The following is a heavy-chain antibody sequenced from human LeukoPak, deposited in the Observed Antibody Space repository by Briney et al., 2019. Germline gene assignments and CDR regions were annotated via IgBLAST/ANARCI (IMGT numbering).Heavy chain of an antibody. Sequence: SETLSLICTVSGGSISSGGYYWRWIRQPPGKGLEWIGYIYHSGSTYYSPSLKSRVTISVDRSKNQFSLKLSSVTAADTAVYYCAREDCSGGSCYHNYWGQGTLVTVSS. CDR2: IYHSGST. V-gene: IGHV4-30-2*01. CDR1: GGSISSGGYY. D-gene: IGHD2-15*01. CDR3: AREDCSGGSCYHNY. J-gene: IGHJ4*02.